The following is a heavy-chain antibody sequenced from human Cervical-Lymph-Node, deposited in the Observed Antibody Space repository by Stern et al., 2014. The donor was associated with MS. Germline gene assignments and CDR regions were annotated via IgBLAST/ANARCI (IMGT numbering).Heavy chain of an antibody. CDR1: GFSLSTSGMC. CDR2: IDWDDDK. Sequence: ESGPALVKPTQTLTLTCTFSGFSLSTSGMCVSWIRQPPGKALEWLARIDWDDDKYYSTSLKTRLTISKDTSKNQVVLTMTNMDPVDTATYYCARTYSSSWYWRTFDYWGQGTLVTVSS. CDR3: ARTYSSSWYWRTFDY. J-gene: IGHJ4*02. D-gene: IGHD6-13*01. V-gene: IGHV2-70*11.